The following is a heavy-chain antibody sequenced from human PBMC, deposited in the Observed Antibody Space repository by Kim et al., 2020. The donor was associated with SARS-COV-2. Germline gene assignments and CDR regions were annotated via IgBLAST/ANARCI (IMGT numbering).Heavy chain of an antibody. J-gene: IGHJ4*02. Sequence: GGSLRLSCAASGFTFSRRAMSWVRQASGKGLEWIASVNNGGNAYYADSVKGRFTVSRDITMDTLYLQMNSLTAEDTALYYCAKDHPSNGWPTFDSWGQGT. V-gene: IGHV3-23*01. D-gene: IGHD6-19*01. CDR3: AKDHPSNGWPTFDS. CDR2: VNNGGNA. CDR1: GFTFSRRA.